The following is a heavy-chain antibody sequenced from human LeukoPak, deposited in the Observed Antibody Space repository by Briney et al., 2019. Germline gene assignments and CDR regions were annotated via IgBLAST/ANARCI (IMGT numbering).Heavy chain of an antibody. Sequence: GASVKVSCKASGGTFSSYAISWVRQAPGQGLEWMGGIIPIFGTANYAQKFQGRVTITTDESTSTAYMELRSLRSEDTAVYYCARDRGPEVEVPAAINSDYYYYMDVWGKGTTVTVSS. CDR2: IIPIFGTA. J-gene: IGHJ6*03. CDR1: GGTFSSYA. CDR3: ARDRGPEVEVPAAINSDYYYYMDV. V-gene: IGHV1-69*05. D-gene: IGHD2-2*01.